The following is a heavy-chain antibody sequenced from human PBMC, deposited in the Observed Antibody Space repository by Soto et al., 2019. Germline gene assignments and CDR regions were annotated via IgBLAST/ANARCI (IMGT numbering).Heavy chain of an antibody. J-gene: IGHJ6*02. CDR3: AMLGAWSGGSRGMDV. CDR1: GLIFSDYH. Sequence: EVQLVESGGGLVQPGGSLRLSCAASGLIFSDYHMDWVRQAPGKGLEWVGRIRRKANSYTTEYAASGTGRFTISRADSKNSLYLQMNSLTSADTAVYYCAMLGAWSGGSRGMDVWGQGTTVTVSS. D-gene: IGHD6-19*01. V-gene: IGHV3-72*01. CDR2: IRRKANSYTT.